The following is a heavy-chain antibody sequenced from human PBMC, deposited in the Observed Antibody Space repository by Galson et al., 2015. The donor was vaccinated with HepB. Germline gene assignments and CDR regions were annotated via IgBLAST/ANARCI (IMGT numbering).Heavy chain of an antibody. D-gene: IGHD1-26*01. V-gene: IGHV1-2*04. J-gene: IGHJ5*02. Sequence: SVKVSCKASGYTFTGYYMHWVRQAPGQGLEWMGWINPNSGGTNYAQKFQGWVTMTRDTSISTAYMELSRLSSDDTAVYYCARDRYTSLSGSYFGWFDPWGQGTLVTVSS. CDR2: INPNSGGT. CDR3: ARDRYTSLSGSYFGWFDP. CDR1: GYTFTGYY.